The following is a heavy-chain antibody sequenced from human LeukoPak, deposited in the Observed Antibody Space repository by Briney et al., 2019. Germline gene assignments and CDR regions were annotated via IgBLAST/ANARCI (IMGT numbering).Heavy chain of an antibody. D-gene: IGHD3-9*01. CDR1: GFTFSSYG. CDR2: IRYDGSNK. CDR3: AKDRYYDILTGYIDY. V-gene: IGHV3-30*02. J-gene: IGHJ4*02. Sequence: GGSLRLSCAASGFTFSSYGMHWVRQAPGKGLEWVAFIRYDGSNKYYADSVKGRFTISRDNSKNTLYLQMNSLSAEDTAVYYCAKDRYYDILTGYIDYWGQGTLVTVSS.